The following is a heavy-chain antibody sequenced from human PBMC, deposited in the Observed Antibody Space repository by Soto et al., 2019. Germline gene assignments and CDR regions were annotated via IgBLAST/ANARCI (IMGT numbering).Heavy chain of an antibody. D-gene: IGHD1-26*01. Sequence: QVRLLESGGGVVQPGRSLRLSCAASGFTFSTYGMHWVRQAPGTGLEWVAVIWYDGSHKDYADSVKGRFTISRDNSKNTLYLQMNSLRVEDTAVYYCARAVGPFDYWGQGTLVAVSS. CDR2: IWYDGSHK. J-gene: IGHJ4*02. CDR1: GFTFSTYG. CDR3: ARAVGPFDY. V-gene: IGHV3-33*01.